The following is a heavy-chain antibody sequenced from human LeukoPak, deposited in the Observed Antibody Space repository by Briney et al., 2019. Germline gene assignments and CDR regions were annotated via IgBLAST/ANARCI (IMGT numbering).Heavy chain of an antibody. J-gene: IGHJ6*03. V-gene: IGHV1-69*13. Sequence: SVKVSCKASGGTFSSYAISWVRQAPGQGLEWMGGIIPTFGTANYAQKFQGRVTITADESTSTAYMELSSLRSEDTAVYYCARDRDYYGSGSPGASYYYYYMDVWGKGTTVTVSS. D-gene: IGHD3-10*01. CDR1: GGTFSSYA. CDR2: IIPTFGTA. CDR3: ARDRDYYGSGSPGASYYYYYMDV.